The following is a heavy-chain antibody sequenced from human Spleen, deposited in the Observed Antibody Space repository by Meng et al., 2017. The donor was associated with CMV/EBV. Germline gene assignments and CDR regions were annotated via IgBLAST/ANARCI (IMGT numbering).Heavy chain of an antibody. D-gene: IGHD3-3*01. Sequence: SVKVSCKASGGTFSSFVISWVRQAPGQGLEWMGGISPMFGTAKYAQKFQGRVTITTDESSSTVYMEVRSLRSEDSAVYYCARGRVGVDSWGQGTLVTVSS. CDR1: GGTFSSFV. CDR3: ARGRVGVDS. V-gene: IGHV1-69*05. CDR2: ISPMFGTA. J-gene: IGHJ4*02.